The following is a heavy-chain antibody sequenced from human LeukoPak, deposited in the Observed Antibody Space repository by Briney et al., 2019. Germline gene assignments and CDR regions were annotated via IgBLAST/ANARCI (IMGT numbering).Heavy chain of an antibody. D-gene: IGHD3-22*01. Sequence: ASVKVSCKVSGYTLTELSMHWVRQAPGKGLEWMGGFDPEDGETIYAQKFQARVTMTEDTSTDTAYMELSSLRSEDTAMYYCATFYDSSGYYYGPYFDYWGQGTLVTVSS. CDR3: ATFYDSSGYYYGPYFDY. CDR2: FDPEDGET. J-gene: IGHJ4*02. CDR1: GYTLTELS. V-gene: IGHV1-24*01.